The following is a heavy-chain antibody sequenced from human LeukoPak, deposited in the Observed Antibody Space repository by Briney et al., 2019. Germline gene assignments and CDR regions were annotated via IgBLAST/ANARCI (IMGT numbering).Heavy chain of an antibody. J-gene: IGHJ4*02. V-gene: IGHV4-39*01. CDR3: ARSYSSGWFHFDH. CDR1: GGSFTSSSYF. D-gene: IGHD6-19*01. CDR2: IYYRGRT. Sequence: SETLSLTCTVSGGSFTSSSYFWGWIRQPPGMGLEWIGSIYYRGRTDYNPSLKRRVTISVDTSKNQFSLKLSSVTAADTAVYYCARSYSSGWFHFDHWGQGTLVTVSS.